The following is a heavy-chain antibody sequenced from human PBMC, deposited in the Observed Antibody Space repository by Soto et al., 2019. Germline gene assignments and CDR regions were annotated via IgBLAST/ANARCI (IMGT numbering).Heavy chain of an antibody. V-gene: IGHV3-66*01. CDR2: IYFGGST. J-gene: IGHJ6*02. CDR3: ARGGYNPYYGMDV. D-gene: IGHD5-12*01. Sequence: EVQLVESGGGLVQPGGSLRLSCAASGFTVSSNYMSWVRQAPGKGLEWVSVIYFGGSTYYADSVKCRFTISRDNSKNTLYLQMNSLRAEDTAVYYCARGGYNPYYGMDVWGQGTTVTVSS. CDR1: GFTVSSNY.